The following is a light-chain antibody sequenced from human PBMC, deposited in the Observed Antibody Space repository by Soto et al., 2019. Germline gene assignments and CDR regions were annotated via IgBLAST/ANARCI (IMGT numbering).Light chain of an antibody. CDR3: CSYAGVFPWV. CDR1: SSDIGGSNY. V-gene: IGLV2-11*01. CDR2: DVS. J-gene: IGLJ3*02. Sequence: QSALTQPRSVSGSPGQSVTISCTGTSSDIGGSNYVSWYQHHPGKAPKLMIYDVSKRPSGVPDRFSGSKSGNTASLTISGLQAEDGADYYCCSYAGVFPWVFGGGTKLTVL.